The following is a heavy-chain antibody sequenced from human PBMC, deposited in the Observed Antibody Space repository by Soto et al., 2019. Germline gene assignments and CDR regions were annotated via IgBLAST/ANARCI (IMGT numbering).Heavy chain of an antibody. V-gene: IGHV3-9*01. J-gene: IGHJ3*02. Sequence: GGSLRLSCAASGFTFDDYAMHWVRQAPGKGLEWVSGISWNSGSIGYADSVKGRFTISRDNAKNSLYLQMNSLRAEDTALYYCAKDRGFLEWLHHPHAFDIWSQGKMVTVS. CDR3: AKDRGFLEWLHHPHAFDI. CDR1: GFTFDDYA. CDR2: ISWNSGSI. D-gene: IGHD3-3*01.